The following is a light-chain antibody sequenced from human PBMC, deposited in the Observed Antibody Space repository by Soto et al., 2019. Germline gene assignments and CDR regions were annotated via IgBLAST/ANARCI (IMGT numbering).Light chain of an antibody. Sequence: DIQMTQSPSSLSASVGDRVTITCRASQSIGNLLNWYQQKPGKAPNLLIYGASTLQSGVPSRFSGSASGTDFTLTISSLQPEDFANDYCRQRGTAPPWVFGEGTKV. J-gene: IGKJ1*01. CDR3: RQRGTAPPWV. V-gene: IGKV1-39*01. CDR2: GAS. CDR1: QSIGNL.